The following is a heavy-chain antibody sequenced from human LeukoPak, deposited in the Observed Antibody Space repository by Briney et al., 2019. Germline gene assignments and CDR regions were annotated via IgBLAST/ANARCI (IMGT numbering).Heavy chain of an antibody. CDR1: GDTFSSYA. Sequence: GASVKVSCKASGDTFSSYAISWVRQAPGQGLEWLGGIIPIFGTANYAQKFQGSFTITADKSTSTAYMELSRLRSDDTAVYYCARAGVGGYNWNWPHFDYWGQGTLVTVSS. CDR2: IIPIFGTA. D-gene: IGHD1-7*01. CDR3: ARAGVGGYNWNWPHFDY. V-gene: IGHV1-69*06. J-gene: IGHJ4*02.